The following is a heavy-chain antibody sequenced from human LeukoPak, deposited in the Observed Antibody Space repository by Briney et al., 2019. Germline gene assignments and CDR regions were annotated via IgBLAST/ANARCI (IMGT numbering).Heavy chain of an antibody. Sequence: ASVKVSCKASGYTFTSYDINWVRQATGQGLEWMGWMNPNSGNTGYAQKFQGRVTMTRDTSISTAYMELSSLRSDDTAVYYCARGRSSWYGTNNWFDPWGQGTLVTVSS. CDR3: ARGRSSWYGTNNWFDP. CDR2: MNPNSGNT. CDR1: GYTFTSYD. D-gene: IGHD6-13*01. V-gene: IGHV1-8*01. J-gene: IGHJ5*02.